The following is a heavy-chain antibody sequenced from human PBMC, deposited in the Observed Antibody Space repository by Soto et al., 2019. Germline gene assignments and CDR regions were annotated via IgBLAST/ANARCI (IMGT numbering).Heavy chain of an antibody. CDR1: GFTFSSYG. D-gene: IGHD3-22*01. CDR3: ARDYYDSSGYYQPGY. Sequence: GGSLRLSCAASGFTFSSYGMHWVRQAPGKGLEWVAVIWYDGSNKYYADSVKGRFTISRDNSKNTLYLQMNSLRAEDTAVYYCARDYYDSSGYYQPGYWGPRPLVSRSS. CDR2: IWYDGSNK. J-gene: IGHJ4*02. V-gene: IGHV3-33*01.